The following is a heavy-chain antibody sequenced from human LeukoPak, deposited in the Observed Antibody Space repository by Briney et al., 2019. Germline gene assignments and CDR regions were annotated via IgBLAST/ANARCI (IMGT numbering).Heavy chain of an antibody. V-gene: IGHV1-2*02. J-gene: IGHJ4*02. Sequence: ASVTVSCKASGYTFTGYYMHWVRQAPGQGLEWMGWINPNSGGTNYAQKFQGRVTMTRDTSISTAYMELSRLRSDDTAVYYCGRGKKRWRVSVSFDYGGRGPLVTVSS. CDR1: GYTFTGYY. D-gene: IGHD4-17*01. CDR2: INPNSGGT. CDR3: GRGKKRWRVSVSFDY.